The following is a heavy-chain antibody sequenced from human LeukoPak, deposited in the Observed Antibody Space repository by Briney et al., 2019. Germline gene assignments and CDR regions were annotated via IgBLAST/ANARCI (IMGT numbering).Heavy chain of an antibody. J-gene: IGHJ3*02. CDR1: GYTFTSQY. V-gene: IGHV1-46*01. D-gene: IGHD3-10*01. CDR3: ASWFGENDALDI. Sequence: ASVKVSCKASGYTFTSQYVHWVRQAPGRGLXWMGIINPSGGSTRYAQKFQGRVTMTRDTSTSTVYMELKRLRSEDTAVYYCASWFGENDALDIWGQGTMVTVSS. CDR2: INPSGGST.